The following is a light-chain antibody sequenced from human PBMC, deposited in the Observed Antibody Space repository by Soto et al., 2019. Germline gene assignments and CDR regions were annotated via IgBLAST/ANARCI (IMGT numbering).Light chain of an antibody. Sequence: QSALAQPRSVSGSPGQLLTISCTGTSSDVDDYRYVSWYQQYPGKAPKLVIYDGTKRPSGVPDRFSGSNSGNTASLTISGLQAEDEADYYCYSYVTTPEIFXTGTKVTVL. V-gene: IGLV2-11*01. CDR3: YSYVTTPEI. CDR2: DGT. J-gene: IGLJ1*01. CDR1: SSDVDDYRY.